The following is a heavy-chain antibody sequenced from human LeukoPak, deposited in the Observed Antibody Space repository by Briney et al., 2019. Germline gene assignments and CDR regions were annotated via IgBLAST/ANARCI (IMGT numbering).Heavy chain of an antibody. D-gene: IGHD1-26*01. CDR3: ASTPLVGVDAFDI. V-gene: IGHV4-59*08. Sequence: SETLSLTCTVSGXSISSYYWSWIRQPPGKGLEWIGYIYYSGSTNYNPSLKSRVTISVDTSKNQFSLKLSSVTAADTAVYYCASTPLVGVDAFDIWGQGTMVTVSS. J-gene: IGHJ3*02. CDR1: GXSISSYY. CDR2: IYYSGST.